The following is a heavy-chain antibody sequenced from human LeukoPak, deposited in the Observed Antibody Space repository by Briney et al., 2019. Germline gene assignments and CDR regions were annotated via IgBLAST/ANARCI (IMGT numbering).Heavy chain of an antibody. V-gene: IGHV6-1*01. Sequence: SQTLSLTCAISGDRVSNNNVAWNWIRQSPSRGLEWLGRTYYRSKWYNDYALSVKSRITIKPDTSKNQFSLQLNSVTPEDTAVYFCARGPYYYDSNGYTYWYFDLWGRGTLVTVSP. J-gene: IGHJ2*01. D-gene: IGHD3-22*01. CDR3: ARGPYYYDSNGYTYWYFDL. CDR2: TYYRSKWYN. CDR1: GDRVSNNNVA.